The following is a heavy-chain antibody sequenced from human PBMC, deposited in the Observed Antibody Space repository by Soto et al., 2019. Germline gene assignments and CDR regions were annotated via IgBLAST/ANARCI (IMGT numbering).Heavy chain of an antibody. CDR2: IWYDGSNK. Sequence: GGSLRLCCAASESTFSSHAMHWVRQAPGKGLEWVAVIWYDGSNKYYADSVKGRFTISRDNSKNTLYLQMNSLRAEDTAVYYCARDYGSGMYYYYGMDVWGQGTTVTVSS. D-gene: IGHD3-10*01. J-gene: IGHJ6*02. CDR3: ARDYGSGMYYYYGMDV. V-gene: IGHV3-33*01. CDR1: ESTFSSHA.